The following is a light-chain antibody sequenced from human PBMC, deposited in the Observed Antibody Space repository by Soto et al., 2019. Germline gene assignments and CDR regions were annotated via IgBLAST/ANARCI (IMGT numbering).Light chain of an antibody. V-gene: IGKV3-15*01. CDR3: QQYNNWPPLT. CDR2: GAS. CDR1: QSVSSN. J-gene: IGKJ1*01. Sequence: EIVMTQSPATLSVSPGERATLSCRASQSVSSNLAWYQRKPGQAPRLLIYGASTRATGIPARFSGSGSGTEFTLTISSLQSEDFAVYYCQQYNNWPPLTFGQGTRWIS.